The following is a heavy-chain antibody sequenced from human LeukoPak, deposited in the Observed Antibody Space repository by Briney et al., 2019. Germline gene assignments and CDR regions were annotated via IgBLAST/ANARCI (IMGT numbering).Heavy chain of an antibody. CDR2: INPDGSGK. CDR3: ASWGAGGNS. D-gene: IGHD3-16*01. V-gene: IGHV3-7*01. CDR1: GFTLSTYW. J-gene: IGHJ4*02. Sequence: GGSLRLSCEASGFTLSTYWMNWVRQVPEKGLDWVANINPDGSGKRYVDSVKGRFTIARDNADNSLSLQMNSLRAEDTVVYYCASWGAGGNSWGQGTLVTVSS.